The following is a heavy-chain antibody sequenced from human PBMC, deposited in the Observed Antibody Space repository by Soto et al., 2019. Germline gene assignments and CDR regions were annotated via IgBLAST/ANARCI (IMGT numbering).Heavy chain of an antibody. V-gene: IGHV3-33*01. J-gene: IGHJ2*01. CDR1: GFTFSTYG. CDR3: VRDAGVIDPEFDL. D-gene: IGHD3-10*01. CDR2: IWFDGSKK. Sequence: QVQLVESGGGVVQPGRSLRLSCAASGFTFSTYGFHWVRQVPGKGLEWVAVIWFDGSKKYHADSVKGRFSISRDDSESTLYLEMTSLRAEDTGVYYSVRDAGVIDPEFDLWGRGTLVTVSS.